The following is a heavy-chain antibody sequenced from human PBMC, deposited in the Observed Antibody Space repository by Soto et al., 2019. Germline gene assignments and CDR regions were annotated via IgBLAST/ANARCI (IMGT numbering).Heavy chain of an antibody. D-gene: IGHD3-3*01. Sequence: QVQLQQWGAGLLKPSETVSLTCAVYGGSFIGYYGTWIRQPPGKGLEWIGEINHSGSTNYNPSLKSRFTISADTSTNQFSLRLSSVTAADTAVYYCATLGHYDFWSGFRKGNWFDPWGQGTLVTVSS. CDR3: ATLGHYDFWSGFRKGNWFDP. V-gene: IGHV4-34*01. CDR2: INHSGST. J-gene: IGHJ5*02. CDR1: GGSFIGYY.